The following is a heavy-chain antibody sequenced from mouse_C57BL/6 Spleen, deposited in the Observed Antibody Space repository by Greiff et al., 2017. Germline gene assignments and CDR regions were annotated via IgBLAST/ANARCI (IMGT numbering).Heavy chain of an antibody. Sequence: EVQLHQSGPELVKPGASVKISCKASGYTFTDYYMNWVKQSHGKSLEWIGDINPNNGGTSYNQKFKGKATLTVDKSSSTAYMELRSLTSEDSAVYYCAREGGSSHWYFDVWGTGTTVTVSS. CDR2: INPNNGGT. CDR3: AREGGSSHWYFDV. V-gene: IGHV1-26*01. D-gene: IGHD1-1*01. CDR1: GYTFTDYY. J-gene: IGHJ1*03.